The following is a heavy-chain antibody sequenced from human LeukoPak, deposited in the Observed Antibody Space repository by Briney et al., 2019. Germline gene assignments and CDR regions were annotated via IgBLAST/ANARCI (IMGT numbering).Heavy chain of an antibody. CDR3: AKGKDDSSGWYFFY. CDR1: GGSISTSNYY. J-gene: IGHJ4*02. D-gene: IGHD6-19*01. Sequence: SETLSLTCTVSGGSISTSNYYWGWIRQPPGKGLEWIGNIFYSGSTYYSPSLRSRVTISLDTSRNQFSLKLNSVTAADTAVYYCAKGKDDSSGWYFFYWGQGTLVTVSS. CDR2: IFYSGST. V-gene: IGHV4-39*07.